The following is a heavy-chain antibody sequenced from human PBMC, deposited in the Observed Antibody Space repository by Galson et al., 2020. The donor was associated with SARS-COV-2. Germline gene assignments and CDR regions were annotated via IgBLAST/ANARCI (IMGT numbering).Heavy chain of an antibody. J-gene: IGHJ6*03. Sequence: GESLKISCAASGFTFSSSAMSWVRQAPGKGLEWVSTFNDSGDSTYYADSVKGRFTISRDNSKNTLYLQMNSLRAEDTAVYYCAKDQKEEGWGDYCWSYYYRDVWGKGTTGTGSS. CDR2: FNDSGDST. CDR3: AKDQKEEGWGDYCWSYYYRDV. V-gene: IGHV3-23*01. D-gene: IGHD2-8*02. CDR1: GFTFSSSA.